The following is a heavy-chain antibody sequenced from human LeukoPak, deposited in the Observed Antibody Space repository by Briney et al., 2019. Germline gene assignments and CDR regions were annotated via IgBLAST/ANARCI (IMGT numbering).Heavy chain of an antibody. J-gene: IGHJ3*02. CDR2: IDISGSS. CDR3: ARNLWFGEDDAFDI. CDR1: GGFISSYD. V-gene: IGHV4-4*07. D-gene: IGHD3-10*01. Sequence: SETLSLTCTVSGGFISSYDWSWIRQPAGKGLEWIGRIDISGSSEYNPSLKSRLTMSVDTSKNQFSLKLSSVTAADTAVYYCARNLWFGEDDAFDIWGQGTMVTVSS.